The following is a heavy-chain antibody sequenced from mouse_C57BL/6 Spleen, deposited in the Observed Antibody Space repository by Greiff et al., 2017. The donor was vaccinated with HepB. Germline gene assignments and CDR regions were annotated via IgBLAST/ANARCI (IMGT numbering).Heavy chain of an antibody. D-gene: IGHD2-5*01. Sequence: VQLQQSGPELVKPGASVKISCKASGYTFTDYYMNWVKQSHGKSLEWIGDINPNNGGTSYNQKFKGKATLTVDKSSSTAYMELRSLTSEDSAVYYCARLAYYSNPYYFDYWGQGTTLTVSS. J-gene: IGHJ2*01. CDR1: GYTFTDYY. CDR3: ARLAYYSNPYYFDY. CDR2: INPNNGGT. V-gene: IGHV1-26*01.